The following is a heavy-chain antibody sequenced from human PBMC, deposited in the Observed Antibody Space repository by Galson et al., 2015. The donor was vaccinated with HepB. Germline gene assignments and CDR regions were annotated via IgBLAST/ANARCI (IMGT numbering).Heavy chain of an antibody. Sequence: PALVKPTQTLTLTCTVSGFSLSNARMGVSWIRQPPGKALEWLAHIFSNDEKSYSTSLKSRLTISKDTSKSQVVLTMTNMDPVDTATYYCARIVRWLQWSGSRTGGWFDPWGQGTLVTVSS. CDR3: ARIVRWLQWSGSRTGGWFDP. J-gene: IGHJ5*02. D-gene: IGHD5-24*01. V-gene: IGHV2-26*01. CDR2: IFSNDEK. CDR1: GFSLSNARMG.